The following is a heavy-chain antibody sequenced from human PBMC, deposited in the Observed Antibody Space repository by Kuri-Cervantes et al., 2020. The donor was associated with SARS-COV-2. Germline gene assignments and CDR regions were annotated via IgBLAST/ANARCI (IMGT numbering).Heavy chain of an antibody. V-gene: IGHV3-48*04. CDR2: ISSSSSTI. Sequence: GESLKISCAASGFTFSSYSMNWVRQAPGKGLEWASYISSSSSTIYYADSVKGRFTISRGNAKNSLYLQMNSLRADDTAVYFCVRGGDHFHFDYWGLGILVTVSS. CDR1: GFTFSSYS. J-gene: IGHJ4*02. CDR3: VRGGDHFHFDY. D-gene: IGHD3-3*02.